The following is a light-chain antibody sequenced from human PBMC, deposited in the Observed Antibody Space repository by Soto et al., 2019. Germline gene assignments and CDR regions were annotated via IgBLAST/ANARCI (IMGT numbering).Light chain of an antibody. Sequence: DIQMTQSPSTLSASVGDRVTFTWRASQSISSWLAWYQQKQGKAPKLLIHDASSLETGVPSRFSGTESGTEFTLTISSLRPDDLATYYCQQYNDYSAWTFGQGTKVDI. CDR1: QSISSW. CDR3: QQYNDYSAWT. V-gene: IGKV1-5*01. CDR2: DAS. J-gene: IGKJ1*01.